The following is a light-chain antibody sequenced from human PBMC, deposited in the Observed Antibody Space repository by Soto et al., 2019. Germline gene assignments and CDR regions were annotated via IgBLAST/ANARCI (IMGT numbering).Light chain of an antibody. CDR1: QGISNF. CDR3: HKYTGVPWT. J-gene: IGKJ1*01. V-gene: IGKV1-27*01. Sequence: DIQMTQSPSSLSASIGDRVTITCRASQGISNFLAWYQQKPGKVPKLLISAASTLHSGVPSRFSGSGSGTDFTLTISSLQPEDVATYYCHKYTGVPWTFGQGTKVEV. CDR2: AAS.